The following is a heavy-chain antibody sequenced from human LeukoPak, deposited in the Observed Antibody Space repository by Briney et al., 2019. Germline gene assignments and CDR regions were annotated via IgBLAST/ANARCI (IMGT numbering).Heavy chain of an antibody. CDR3: ARYCSGGSCQSYYGMDV. CDR1: GYSFTSYW. J-gene: IGHJ6*02. Sequence: GESLKISCKTSGYSFTSYWIGWVRQMPGKGLEWMGIIYPGDSDTRYSPSFQGQVTISADKSISTAYLQWSSLKASDTAMYYCARYCSGGSCQSYYGMDVWGQGTTVTVSS. V-gene: IGHV5-51*01. D-gene: IGHD2-15*01. CDR2: IYPGDSDT.